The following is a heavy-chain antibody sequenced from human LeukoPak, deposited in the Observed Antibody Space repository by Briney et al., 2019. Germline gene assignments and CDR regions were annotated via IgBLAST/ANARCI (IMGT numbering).Heavy chain of an antibody. D-gene: IGHD2-15*01. V-gene: IGHV5-51*01. CDR3: ARQEYCSGGSCYTWFDP. J-gene: IGHJ5*02. Sequence: GASLKISSKDSGYRFSSYWIAWVRQMPGKGLEYIGIIYPGDSDIRYSPSFQGLVTISADKSISTAYLQWSSLKASDTAMYYCARQEYCSGGSCYTWFDPWGQGTLVTVSS. CDR1: GYRFSSYW. CDR2: IYPGDSDI.